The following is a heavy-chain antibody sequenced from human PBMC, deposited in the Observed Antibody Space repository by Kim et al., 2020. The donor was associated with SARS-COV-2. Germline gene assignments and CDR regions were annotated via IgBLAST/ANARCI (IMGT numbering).Heavy chain of an antibody. CDR1: GYTFTSYA. D-gene: IGHD4-17*01. Sequence: ASVNVSCKASGYTFTSYAMHWVRQAPGQRLEWMGWINAGNGNTKYSQKFQGRVTITRDTSASTAYMELSSLRSEDTAVYYCARAHTLGSPPTTVTFWFDPWGQGTLVTVSS. V-gene: IGHV1-3*01. CDR3: ARAHTLGSPPTTVTFWFDP. CDR2: INAGNGNT. J-gene: IGHJ5*02.